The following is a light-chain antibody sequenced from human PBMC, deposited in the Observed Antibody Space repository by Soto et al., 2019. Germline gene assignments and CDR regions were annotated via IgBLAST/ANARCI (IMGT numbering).Light chain of an antibody. CDR3: SSYTSSSTWV. V-gene: IGLV2-14*01. CDR2: EVS. CDR1: SSDVGGYNY. Sequence: QSALTQPASVSGSPGQSISISCTGTSSDVGGYNYVSWYQQYPGKAPKLMIYEVSYRPSGVSKRFSGSKSGNTASLTISGLQAEDEADYYCSSYTSSSTWVFGGGTKVTVL. J-gene: IGLJ3*02.